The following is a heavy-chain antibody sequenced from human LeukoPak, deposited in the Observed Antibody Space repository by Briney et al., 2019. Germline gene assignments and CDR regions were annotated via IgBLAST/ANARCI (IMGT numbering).Heavy chain of an antibody. CDR1: GFTFNSYN. Sequence: PGGSLRLSCAASGFTFNSYNMDWVRQAPGKGLEWVSSISSSSSYIYYADSVKGRFTISRDNAKNTLYLQMNSLRAEDTGVYYCARAGSYRFDYWGQGTLVTVSS. CDR2: ISSSSSYI. J-gene: IGHJ4*02. D-gene: IGHD1-26*01. V-gene: IGHV3-21*01. CDR3: ARAGSYRFDY.